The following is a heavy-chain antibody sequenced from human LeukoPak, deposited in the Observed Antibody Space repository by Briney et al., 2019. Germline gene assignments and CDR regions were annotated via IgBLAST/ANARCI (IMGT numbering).Heavy chain of an antibody. D-gene: IGHD5-12*01. CDR3: ARHIGYSAWNPDY. J-gene: IGHJ4*02. V-gene: IGHV5-51*01. CDR1: GYSFTSYW. CDR2: IYPYDSDT. Sequence: GESLQISCKASGYSFTSYWIGWVRQLPGKGPEWMGIIYPYDSDTRYSPSFQGQVTISADKSISTAYLQWSNLKASDTAMYYCARHIGYSAWNPDYWGQGTLVTVSS.